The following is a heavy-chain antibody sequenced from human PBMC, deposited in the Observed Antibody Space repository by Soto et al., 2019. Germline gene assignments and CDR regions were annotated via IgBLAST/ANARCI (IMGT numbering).Heavy chain of an antibody. CDR1: GYTFTGCY. Sequence: GASVKVSCKASGYTFTGCYMHWVRQAPGQGLEWMGWINPNSGGTNYAQKFQGWVTMTRDTSISTAYMELSRLRSDDTAVYYCAREGCSGGSCYSDYWAQGTLVTVSS. CDR3: AREGCSGGSCYSDY. D-gene: IGHD2-15*01. J-gene: IGHJ4*02. V-gene: IGHV1-2*04. CDR2: INPNSGGT.